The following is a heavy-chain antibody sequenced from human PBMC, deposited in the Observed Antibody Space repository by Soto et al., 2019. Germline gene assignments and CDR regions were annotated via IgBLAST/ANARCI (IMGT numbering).Heavy chain of an antibody. CDR2: ISAYNGNI. D-gene: IGHD4-17*01. Sequence: QVQLVQSGAEVKKPGASVKVSCKAPGYIFPSCTISWVRQAPGQGLEWMGWISAYNGNIKDAQKFQGRFTMTTDTSTSTAYMELRSLTSDDTAMYYCAIANYGDNDYWGQGTLVTVCS. CDR1: GYIFPSCT. V-gene: IGHV1-18*01. J-gene: IGHJ4*02. CDR3: AIANYGDNDY.